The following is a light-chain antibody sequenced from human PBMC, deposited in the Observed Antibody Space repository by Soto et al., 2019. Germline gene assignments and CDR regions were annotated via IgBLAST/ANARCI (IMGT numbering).Light chain of an antibody. CDR3: QQYNSWPPLT. CDR1: QSVSSN. CDR2: GAS. V-gene: IGKV3D-15*01. J-gene: IGKJ4*01. Sequence: EIVMTQSPATLSVSPGERATLSCRASQSVSSNLAWYQQKPGQAPRLLIYGASTRATGIPARFSGGGSGTEFTLTISSLKSEDLAFYYCQQYNSWPPLTFGGGTKVEIK.